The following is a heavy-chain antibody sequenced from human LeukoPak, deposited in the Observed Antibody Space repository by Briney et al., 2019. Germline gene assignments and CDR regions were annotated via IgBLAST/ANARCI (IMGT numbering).Heavy chain of an antibody. J-gene: IGHJ4*02. Sequence: ASLKVSCKASGYTFTGYYMHWVRQAPGQGLEWMGWINPNSGGTNYAQKFQGRVTMTRDTSINTVYMELSRLRSDDTAVYYCARSLGNWYSNWGQGTLVTVSS. CDR2: INPNSGGT. CDR3: ARSLGNWYSN. CDR1: GYTFTGYY. D-gene: IGHD6-13*01. V-gene: IGHV1-2*02.